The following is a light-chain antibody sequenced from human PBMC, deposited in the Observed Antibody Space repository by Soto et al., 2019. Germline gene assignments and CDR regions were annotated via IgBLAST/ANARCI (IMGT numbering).Light chain of an antibody. CDR1: QTIIGY. V-gene: IGKV1-39*01. CDR3: QQSYSTPIT. J-gene: IGKJ5*01. CDR2: AAS. Sequence: DIQMTQSRSSLSASIGDSVAITFRASQTIIGYLNWYQQKPGKAPRLLINAASNLQSGVPSRFRGSGSGTDFTLTISSLQPEDFATYYCQQSYSTPITFGQGTRLEIK.